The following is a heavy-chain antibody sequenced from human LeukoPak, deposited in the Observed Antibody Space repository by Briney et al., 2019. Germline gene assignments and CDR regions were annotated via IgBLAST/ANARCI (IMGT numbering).Heavy chain of an antibody. J-gene: IGHJ4*02. Sequence: PGGSLRLSCAASGFTVSSNYMSWVRQAPGKGLEWVSAISGSGDSTYYAASVKGRFTISRDNPKNTLYLQMNSLRVEDTAVYYCAKEGPSRGGYSYGPTNYWGQGTLVTVSS. CDR1: GFTVSSNY. V-gene: IGHV3-23*01. CDR2: ISGSGDST. CDR3: AKEGPSRGGYSYGPTNY. D-gene: IGHD5-18*01.